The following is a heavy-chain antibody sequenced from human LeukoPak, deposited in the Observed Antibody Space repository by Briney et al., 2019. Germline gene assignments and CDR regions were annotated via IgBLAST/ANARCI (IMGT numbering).Heavy chain of an antibody. CDR1: GYSFTSYW. Sequence: GESLKISCKGSGYSFTSYWIGWVRQMPGKGLEWMGIIYPGDSDTRYSPSFQGQVTISADNSINTAYLQWSSLKASDTAMYYCARLSGSYSYYYGMDVWGQGTTVTVSS. V-gene: IGHV5-51*01. J-gene: IGHJ6*02. CDR3: ARLSGSYSYYYGMDV. D-gene: IGHD1-26*01. CDR2: IYPGDSDT.